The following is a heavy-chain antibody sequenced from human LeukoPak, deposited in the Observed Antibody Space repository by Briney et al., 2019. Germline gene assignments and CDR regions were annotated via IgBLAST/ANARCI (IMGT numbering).Heavy chain of an antibody. CDR3: VHRQTGSTSFDY. CDR1: GFSLTTTGVA. CDR2: IFWDDDK. V-gene: IGHV2-5*02. D-gene: IGHD1-1*01. J-gene: IGHJ4*02. Sequence: SGPTLVNPPQTLTLTCSFSGFSLTTTGVAVGWIRQPPGKALEWLALIFWDDDKKYSPSLKSRVTITKDTSNNQVVLIITNMDPVDTATYHCVHRQTGSTSFDYWGQGTLVIVSS.